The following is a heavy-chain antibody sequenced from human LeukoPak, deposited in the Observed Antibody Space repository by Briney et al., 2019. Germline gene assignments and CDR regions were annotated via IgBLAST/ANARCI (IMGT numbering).Heavy chain of an antibody. CDR1: GGSISSSSNY. CDR2: FYYTGDT. J-gene: IGHJ4*02. D-gene: IGHD3-16*01. Sequence: KSSETLSLTCTVSGGSISSSSNYWGWIRQPPGKGPEWIASFYYTGDTYHNPSLKSRVIISVDTSKNQFSLKLSSVTAADTAVYYCARHGGGGRVPPDYWGQGTLVTVSS. V-gene: IGHV4-39*01. CDR3: ARHGGGGRVPPDY.